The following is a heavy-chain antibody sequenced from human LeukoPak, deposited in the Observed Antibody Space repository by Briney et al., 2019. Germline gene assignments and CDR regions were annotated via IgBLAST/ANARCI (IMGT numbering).Heavy chain of an antibody. CDR2: IFSGGST. CDR3: AAWRGSNWFDY. CDR1: GFDVSSNS. V-gene: IGHV3-53*01. D-gene: IGHD6-13*01. J-gene: IGHJ4*02. Sequence: GGSLRLSCAASGFDVSSNSMSWVRQAPGKGLEWVSVIFSGGSTNYANSMKGRLTISRDNSKNTLYLQMNSLRGEDTAVYYCAAWRGSNWFDYWGQGTLVTVSS.